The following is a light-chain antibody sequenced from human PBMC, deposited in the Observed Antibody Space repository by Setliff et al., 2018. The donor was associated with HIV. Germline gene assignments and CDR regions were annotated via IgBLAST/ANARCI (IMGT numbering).Light chain of an antibody. Sequence: QSALAQPASVSGSPGQSITISCTGTSSDVGGYNYVSWYQQHPGKAPKLMIYDVSNRPSGVSNRFSGSKSGNTASLTISGLQAEDEADYYCISCTSSTVVFGGGTKGTV. V-gene: IGLV2-14*03. CDR2: DVS. CDR3: ISCTSSTVV. J-gene: IGLJ2*01. CDR1: SSDVGGYNY.